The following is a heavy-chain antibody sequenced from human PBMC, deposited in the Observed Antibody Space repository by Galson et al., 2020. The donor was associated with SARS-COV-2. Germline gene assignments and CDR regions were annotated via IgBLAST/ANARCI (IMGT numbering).Heavy chain of an antibody. CDR3: ARDRDSSSSS. CDR1: GFTFSSYC. D-gene: IGHD6-6*01. CDR2: IKQDGSEK. J-gene: IGHJ5*01. V-gene: IGHV3-7*04. Sequence: QLGESLKISCAASGFTFSSYCMSWVRQAPGKGLEWVANIKQDGSEKYYVDSVKGRFTISRDNAKNSLYLQMNSLRAEDTAVYYCARDRDSSSSSWGHGTLGTVS.